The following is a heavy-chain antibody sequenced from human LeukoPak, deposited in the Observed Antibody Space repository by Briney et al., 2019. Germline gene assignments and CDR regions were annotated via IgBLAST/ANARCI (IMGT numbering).Heavy chain of an antibody. J-gene: IGHJ3*02. CDR1: GFTVSSNY. CDR3: ARGYGDTDTFDI. CDR2: IYSGGST. D-gene: IGHD4-17*01. Sequence: GGSLRLSCAASGFTVSSNYMSWVRQAPGKGLEWVSVIYSGGSTYYADSVKGRLTISRDNSKNTLYLQMNSLRAEDTAVYYCARGYGDTDTFDIWGQGTMVTVSS. V-gene: IGHV3-53*01.